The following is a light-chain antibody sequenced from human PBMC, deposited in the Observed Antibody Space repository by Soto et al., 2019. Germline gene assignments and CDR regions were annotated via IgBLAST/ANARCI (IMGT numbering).Light chain of an antibody. V-gene: IGKV1-5*03. CDR3: QQYNSYWT. Sequence: DIQMTQSPSTLSASVGDRVTITCRASQSISSWLAWYQQKPGKAPKLLIYKASSLEGGVLSRFSGSGSGTEFTLTISSLQPDDFATYYCQQYNSYWTFGQGTKVEIK. J-gene: IGKJ1*01. CDR2: KAS. CDR1: QSISSW.